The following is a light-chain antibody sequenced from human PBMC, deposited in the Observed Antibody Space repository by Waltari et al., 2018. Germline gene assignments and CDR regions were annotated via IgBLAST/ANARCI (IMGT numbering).Light chain of an antibody. CDR2: TNT. CDR3: AAWDDSLNCAV. CDR1: SSKIGRNT. V-gene: IGLV1-44*01. Sequence: QSVLTQPPSASGTPGQRVTISCSGSSSKIGRNTVTWDQQLTGTAPKLHIHTNTQRPSGVPDLLSGSKSGTSASLAISGLQSEDETDYYCAAWDDSLNCAVFGGGTKLTVL. J-gene: IGLJ2*01.